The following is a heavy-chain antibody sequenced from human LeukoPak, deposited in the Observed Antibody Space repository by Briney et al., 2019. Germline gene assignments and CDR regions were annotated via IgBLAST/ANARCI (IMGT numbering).Heavy chain of an antibody. CDR3: ASKGYSSSWYLTRDWYFDL. V-gene: IGHV3-7*01. Sequence: GGSLRLSCAASGFTFSSYWMSWVRQAPGKGLEWVASIKQDGSEKYYGDSVKGRFTISRDNAKNSLYLQMNSLRAEDTAVYYCASKGYSSSWYLTRDWYFDLWGRGTLVTVSS. CDR1: GFTFSSYW. CDR2: IKQDGSEK. D-gene: IGHD6-13*01. J-gene: IGHJ2*01.